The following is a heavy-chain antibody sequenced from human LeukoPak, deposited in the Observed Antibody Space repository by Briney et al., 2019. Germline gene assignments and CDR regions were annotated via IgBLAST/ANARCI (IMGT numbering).Heavy chain of an antibody. V-gene: IGHV1-2*02. CDR1: GYTFTGYY. CDR3: ARDRASIAVASGWFDP. J-gene: IGHJ5*02. CDR2: INPNSGGT. D-gene: IGHD6-19*01. Sequence: ASVKVSCKASGYTFTGYYMHWVRQAPGQGLEWMGWINPNSGGTNYAQKFQGRVTMTRDTSISTAYMELSSLRSEDTAVYYCARDRASIAVASGWFDPWGQGTLVTVSS.